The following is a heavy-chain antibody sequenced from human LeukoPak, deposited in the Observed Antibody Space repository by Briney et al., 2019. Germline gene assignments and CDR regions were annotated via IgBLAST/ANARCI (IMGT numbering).Heavy chain of an antibody. CDR2: VGTSADT. Sequence: PGGALPLSRLAPGFPFSSYAMDWGRPAPGGGLQWVSAVGTSADTYYADSVRGRFTISRDNSKNTLYLQMDSLRAGDTAIYYCTRKTPGRTPFDYWGQGILVTVSS. V-gene: IGHV3-23*01. D-gene: IGHD2-15*01. CDR3: TRKTPGRTPFDY. J-gene: IGHJ4*02. CDR1: GFPFSSYA.